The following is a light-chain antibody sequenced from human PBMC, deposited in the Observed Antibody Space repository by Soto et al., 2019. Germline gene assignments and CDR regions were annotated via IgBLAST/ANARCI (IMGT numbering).Light chain of an antibody. CDR1: QGIAPY. V-gene: IGKV1-27*01. J-gene: IGKJ4*01. Sequence: DVQMTQSPSSLSAFVGARVTITCRASQGIAPYLAWFQQKPVKVPKRLIYATSTLQSGVPSRFSGRGSGSDFNLTITSLQPEDVGTYYCEKDNNAPLTVSGGTKVEIK. CDR2: ATS. CDR3: EKDNNAPLT.